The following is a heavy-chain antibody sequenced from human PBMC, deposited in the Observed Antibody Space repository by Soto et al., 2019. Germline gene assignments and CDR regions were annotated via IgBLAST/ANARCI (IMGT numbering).Heavy chain of an antibody. D-gene: IGHD6-6*01. J-gene: IGHJ4*02. CDR3: ARDRAARRPLPAYFDY. CDR2: IIPIFGTA. Sequence: ASVKVSCKASGGTFSSYAISWVRQAPGQGLEWMGGIIPIFGTANYAQKFQGRVTITADESTSTAYMELSSLRSEDTAVYYCARDRAARRPLPAYFDYWGQGTLLTVSS. CDR1: GGTFSSYA. V-gene: IGHV1-69*13.